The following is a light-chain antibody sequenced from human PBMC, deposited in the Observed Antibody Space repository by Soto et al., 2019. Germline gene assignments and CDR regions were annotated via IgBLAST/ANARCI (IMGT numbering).Light chain of an antibody. Sequence: QSVLTQPPSVSGAPGQRVTISCTGSSSNIGAGYNVHWYQQVPGTAPKLLIYGDSNRTSGVPDRFSGSKSGTSASLAITGLQAEDEADYDCQSYDSSLSGWLFGGGTKVTVL. J-gene: IGLJ3*02. CDR1: SSNIGAGYN. CDR2: GDS. CDR3: QSYDSSLSGWL. V-gene: IGLV1-40*01.